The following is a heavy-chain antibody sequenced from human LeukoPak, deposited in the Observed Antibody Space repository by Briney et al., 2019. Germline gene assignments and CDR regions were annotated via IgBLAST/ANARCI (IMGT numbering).Heavy chain of an antibody. CDR1: GFTFSSYA. Sequence: TGGSLRLSCAASGFTFSSYAMSWVRQAPGKGLEWVSAISGSGGSTYYADSVKGRFTISRDNSKNTLYLQMNRLRAEDTAVYYCAKVRFCSSTSCYRVFDYWGQGTLVTVSS. D-gene: IGHD2-2*02. CDR3: AKVRFCSSTSCYRVFDY. J-gene: IGHJ4*02. CDR2: ISGSGGST. V-gene: IGHV3-23*01.